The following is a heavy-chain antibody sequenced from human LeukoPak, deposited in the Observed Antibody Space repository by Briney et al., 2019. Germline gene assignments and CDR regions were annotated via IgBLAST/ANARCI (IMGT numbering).Heavy chain of an antibody. CDR2: ISVYNGNT. D-gene: IGHD3-9*01. J-gene: IGHJ5*02. Sequence: ASVKVSCKASGYTFTSYGISWVRQAPGQGLEWMGWISVYNGNTKNVQKFRGRVTMTTDTSTSTAYMELRSLRSDDTAVYYCARMAYDILTGYFQPNWFDPWGQGTLVTVSS. CDR3: ARMAYDILTGYFQPNWFDP. CDR1: GYTFTSYG. V-gene: IGHV1-18*01.